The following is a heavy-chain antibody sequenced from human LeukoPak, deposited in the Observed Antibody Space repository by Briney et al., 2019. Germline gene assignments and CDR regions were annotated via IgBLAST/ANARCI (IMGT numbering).Heavy chain of an antibody. J-gene: IGHJ4*02. CDR2: ISSSGSTI. CDR3: ASGSSDPWSSIDH. V-gene: IGHV3-11*01. D-gene: IGHD1-26*01. Sequence: GGSLRLSCAASGFTFSNYYMSWVRQAPGKGLEWVSYISSSGSTIYYADSVKGRFTISSDNAKNSLYLQMNSLRAEDTAVYYCASGSSDPWSSIDHWGQGTLVTVSS. CDR1: GFTFSNYY.